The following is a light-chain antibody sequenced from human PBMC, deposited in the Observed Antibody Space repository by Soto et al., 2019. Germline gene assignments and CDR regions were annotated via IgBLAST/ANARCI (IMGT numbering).Light chain of an antibody. J-gene: IGKJ5*01. Sequence: ENVLTQSPCTLSLSPGERATLSCRASQTVSSYLTWYQQRPGQAPRLLIYGASKRATGIPDRFSGSGSGTDSTLTISRLEPEDFALYYCQQYGTSPITFGQGTRLEIK. CDR2: GAS. CDR1: QTVSSY. CDR3: QQYGTSPIT. V-gene: IGKV3-20*01.